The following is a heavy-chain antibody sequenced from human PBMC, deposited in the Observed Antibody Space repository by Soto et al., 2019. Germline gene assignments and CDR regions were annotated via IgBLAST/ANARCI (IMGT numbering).Heavy chain of an antibody. CDR3: ARQEGIHDYGDPRWFDP. J-gene: IGHJ5*02. CDR2: IYYSGST. D-gene: IGHD4-17*01. CDR1: GGSISSSSYY. Sequence: QLQLQESGPGLVKPSETLSLTCTVSGGSISSSSYYWGWIRQPPGKGLEWIGSIYYSGSTYYNPSLKRRVTISVDTSKNQFSLKLSSVTAADTAVYYCARQEGIHDYGDPRWFDPWGQGTLVTVSS. V-gene: IGHV4-39*01.